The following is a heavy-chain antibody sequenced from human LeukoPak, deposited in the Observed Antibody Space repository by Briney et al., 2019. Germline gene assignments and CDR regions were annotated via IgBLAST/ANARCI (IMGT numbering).Heavy chain of an antibody. D-gene: IGHD3-16*01. J-gene: IGHJ6*02. CDR1: GFTVSSNY. V-gene: IGHV3-53*01. CDR2: IYSGGST. CDR3: ARDRGRDYYYYGMDV. Sequence: GGSLRLSCAASGFTVSSNYMSWVRQAPGEGLEWVSVIYSGGSTYYADSVKGRFTISRDNSKNTLYLQMNSLRAEDTAVYYCARDRGRDYYYYGMDVWGQGTTVTVSS.